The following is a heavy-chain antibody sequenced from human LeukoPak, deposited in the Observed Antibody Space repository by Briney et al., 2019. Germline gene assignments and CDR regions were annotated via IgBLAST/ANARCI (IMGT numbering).Heavy chain of an antibody. Sequence: PGGSLRLSCAASGFTFSSYVMSWVRQAPGKGLEWVSGISGSGGSTYYADAVKGRFSISRDNAKNTLYLQMNSLRAEDTAVYYCAKDVWSGGRAVAASGTGFDYWGQGTLVTVSS. V-gene: IGHV3-23*01. CDR2: ISGSGGST. J-gene: IGHJ4*02. D-gene: IGHD6-13*01. CDR3: AKDVWSGGRAVAASGTGFDY. CDR1: GFTFSSYV.